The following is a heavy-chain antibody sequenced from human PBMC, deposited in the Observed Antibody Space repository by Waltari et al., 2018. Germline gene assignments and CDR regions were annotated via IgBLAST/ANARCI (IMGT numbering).Heavy chain of an antibody. CDR2: IIPSLGIA. D-gene: IGHD5-12*01. V-gene: IGHV1-69*08. J-gene: IGHJ4*02. Sequence: QVQLVQSGAEVKKPGSSVKVSCKASGGTFSSYTISWVRQAPGQGLEWMGRIIPSLGIANYAQKCQGRVTITADKSTSTAYMELSSLRSEDTAVYYCARDQDGYNLDYWGQGTLVTVSS. CDR3: ARDQDGYNLDY. CDR1: GGTFSSYT.